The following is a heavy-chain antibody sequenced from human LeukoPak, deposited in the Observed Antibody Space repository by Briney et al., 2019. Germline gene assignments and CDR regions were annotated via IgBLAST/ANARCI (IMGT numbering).Heavy chain of an antibody. CDR2: ISGSGGNT. Sequence: PGGSLRLTCAASGFTFSTYAMSWLRQAPGKGLEWVSGISGSGGNTYYADSVKGRFTISRDNSKNTLYLQMNSLRAEDTAVYYCAKYPRPTGSSWYYFDYWGQGTLVTVSS. J-gene: IGHJ4*02. D-gene: IGHD6-13*01. CDR1: GFTFSTYA. V-gene: IGHV3-23*01. CDR3: AKYPRPTGSSWYYFDY.